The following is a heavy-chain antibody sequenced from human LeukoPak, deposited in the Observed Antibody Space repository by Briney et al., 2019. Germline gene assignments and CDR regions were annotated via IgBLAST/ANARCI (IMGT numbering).Heavy chain of an antibody. CDR2: IYWDDDK. CDR3: AHRLVVRGVSYFDY. J-gene: IGHJ4*02. CDR1: GFSLSTSGVG. V-gene: IGHV2-5*02. D-gene: IGHD3-10*01. Sequence: ESGPTLVNPTQTLTLTCTFSGFSLSTSGVGVGWVCQSPGKALEWLTFIYWDDDKRYSPSLKSRLTITKDASKNQVVLTMTNMDPVDTATYYCAHRLVVRGVSYFDYWGQGTLVTVSS.